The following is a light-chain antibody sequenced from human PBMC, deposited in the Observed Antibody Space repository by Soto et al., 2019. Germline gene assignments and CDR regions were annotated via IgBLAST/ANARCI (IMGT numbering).Light chain of an antibody. V-gene: IGLV1-44*01. Sequence: QSVLTQPPSASGTPGQRVTMSCSGSSSNIGSNAVNWYQQFPGTAPKLLIYNINQRPSGVPDRFSGSKSGTSASLAISGLQSEDEADYYCAAWDDSLNSVVFGGGTKLTVL. CDR3: AAWDDSLNSVV. CDR1: SSNIGSNA. CDR2: NIN. J-gene: IGLJ2*01.